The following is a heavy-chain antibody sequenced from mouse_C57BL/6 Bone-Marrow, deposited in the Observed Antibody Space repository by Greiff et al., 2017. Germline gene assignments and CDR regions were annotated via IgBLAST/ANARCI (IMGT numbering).Heavy chain of an antibody. Sequence: QVQLKQPGAELVRPGTSVKVSCKASGYAFTNYLIAWVKQRPGQGLEWIGVINPGSGGTNYNEKFKGKATLTADKSSSTAYMQRSSLTSEDSVVYFCARSKNWDSWFAYWGQGTLVTVSA. D-gene: IGHD4-1*01. CDR2: INPGSGGT. J-gene: IGHJ3*01. CDR3: ARSKNWDSWFAY. V-gene: IGHV1-54*01. CDR1: GYAFTNYL.